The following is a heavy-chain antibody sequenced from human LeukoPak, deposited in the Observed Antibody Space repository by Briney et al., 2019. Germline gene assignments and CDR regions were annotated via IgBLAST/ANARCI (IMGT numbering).Heavy chain of an antibody. Sequence: GGSLRLSCAASGFTFSSYWMSWVRQAPGKGLEWVANIKQDGSEKYYVDSVKGRFTISRDNAKNSLYLQMNSLRAEDTAVYYCARGQVDTAMGDYYYYHYMDVWGKGTTVTVSS. CDR2: IKQDGSEK. J-gene: IGHJ6*03. CDR1: GFTFSSYW. CDR3: ARGQVDTAMGDYYYYHYMDV. D-gene: IGHD5-18*01. V-gene: IGHV3-7*01.